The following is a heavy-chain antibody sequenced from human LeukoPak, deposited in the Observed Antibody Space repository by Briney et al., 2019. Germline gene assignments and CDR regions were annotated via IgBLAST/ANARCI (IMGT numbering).Heavy chain of an antibody. J-gene: IGHJ3*02. V-gene: IGHV3-21*01. D-gene: IGHD3-3*01. CDR3: ARFMTYYDFWSGMGGAHDAFDI. CDR2: ISSSSSYI. Sequence: GGSLRLSCAASGFTLSSYSMNWVRQAPGKGLEWVSSISSSSSYIYYADSVKGRFTISRDNAKNSLYLQMNSLRAEDTAVYYCARFMTYYDFWSGMGGAHDAFDIWGQGTMVTVSS. CDR1: GFTLSSYS.